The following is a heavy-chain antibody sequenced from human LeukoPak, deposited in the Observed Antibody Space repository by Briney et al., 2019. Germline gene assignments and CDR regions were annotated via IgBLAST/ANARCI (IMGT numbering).Heavy chain of an antibody. Sequence: GRSLRLSCAASGFTFSSYGMHWGRQAPGKGLEWVAVISYDGSNKYYADSVKGRFTISRDNSKNTLYLQMNSLRAEDTPVYYCARSNNGGWGYCDYWGQGSLVTVSS. CDR2: ISYDGSNK. CDR1: GFTFSSYG. V-gene: IGHV3-30*03. J-gene: IGHJ4*02. D-gene: IGHD3-16*01. CDR3: ARSNNGGWGYCDY.